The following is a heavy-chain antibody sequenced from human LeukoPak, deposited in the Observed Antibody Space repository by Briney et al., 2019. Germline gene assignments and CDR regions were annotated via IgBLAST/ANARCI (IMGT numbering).Heavy chain of an antibody. J-gene: IGHJ4*02. V-gene: IGHV1-2*02. Sequence: ASVKVSCKASGYDFTMYYMHWVRQAPGQGLEWMGWVSPNSGGTNYAQKFQGRVTMTRDTAISTAYMELSSLRSDDTAVYYCWADGYTSASYRGQGTLVTVSS. CDR3: WADGYTSASY. CDR1: GYDFTMYY. D-gene: IGHD5-18*01. CDR2: VSPNSGGT.